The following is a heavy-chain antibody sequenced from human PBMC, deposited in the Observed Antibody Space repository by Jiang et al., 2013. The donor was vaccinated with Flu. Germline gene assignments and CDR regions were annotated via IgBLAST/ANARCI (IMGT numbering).Heavy chain of an antibody. CDR1: GGSISSYY. J-gene: IGHJ4*02. V-gene: IGHV4-59*13. CDR2: IYYSGST. Sequence: GPGLVKPSETLSLTCTVSGGSISSYYWSWIRQPPGKGLEWIGYIYYSGSTNYNPSLKSRVTISVDTSKNQFSLKLSSVTAADTAVYYCARGIAAAGPPPGDWGQGTLVTVSS. CDR3: ARGIAAAGPPPGD. D-gene: IGHD6-13*01.